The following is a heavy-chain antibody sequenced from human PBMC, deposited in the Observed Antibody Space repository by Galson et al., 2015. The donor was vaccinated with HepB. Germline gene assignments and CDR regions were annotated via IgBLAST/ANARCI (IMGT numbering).Heavy chain of an antibody. CDR1: GFRLTDYA. CDR2: ISSDPRTI. J-gene: IGHJ4*02. V-gene: IGHV3-48*01. Sequence: SCAASGFRLTDYAMNWVRRAPGKGLEWAAYISSDPRTIHYADSVKGRFTISRDNAKNSVYLQMTNLRGEDTAVYYCVRDRGSGFGGNDVPSFDYWGRGSLVTVS. D-gene: IGHD5-12*01. CDR3: VRDRGSGFGGNDVPSFDY.